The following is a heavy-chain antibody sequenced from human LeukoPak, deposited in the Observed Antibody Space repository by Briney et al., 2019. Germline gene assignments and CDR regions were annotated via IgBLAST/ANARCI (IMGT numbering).Heavy chain of an antibody. D-gene: IGHD2-21*02. CDR3: SRDGSGSGDV. CDR1: GFTFSVTW. V-gene: IGHV3-21*01. CDR2: NSSSSSYI. Sequence: PGESLRLSCAASGFTFSVTWMSWVRQAPGRGLEWVSSNSSSSSYIYYADSVKGRFTIARDNAKNSLYLQMNSLIPEDTAVYYCSRDGSGSGDVWGQGTLVTVSS. J-gene: IGHJ4*02.